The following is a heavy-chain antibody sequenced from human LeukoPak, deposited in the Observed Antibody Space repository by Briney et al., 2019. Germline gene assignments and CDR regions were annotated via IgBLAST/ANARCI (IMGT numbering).Heavy chain of an antibody. CDR3: AGSFDGRWDY. V-gene: IGHV4-59*01. CDR1: GGSISSYY. J-gene: IGHJ4*02. D-gene: IGHD3-9*01. Sequence: PSETLSLTCTVSGGSISSYYWSWIRQPPGKGLEWIGYIYYSGSTNYNPSLKSRVTISVDTSKSQFSLKLSSVTAADTAVYYCAGSFDGRWDYWGQGTLVTVSS. CDR2: IYYSGST.